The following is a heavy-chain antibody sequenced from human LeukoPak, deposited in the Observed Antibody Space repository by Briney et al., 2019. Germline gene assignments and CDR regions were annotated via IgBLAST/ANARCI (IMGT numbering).Heavy chain of an antibody. V-gene: IGHV4-39*01. Sequence: SETLSLTCTVSGGSISSSSYYWGWIRQPPGKGLEWIGSIYYSGSTYYNQSPKSRVTISVDTSKNQFSLKLSSVTAADTAVYYCARLLGGSYYVFDYWGQGTLVTVSS. CDR1: GGSISSSSYY. D-gene: IGHD1-26*01. CDR2: IYYSGST. J-gene: IGHJ4*02. CDR3: ARLLGGSYYVFDY.